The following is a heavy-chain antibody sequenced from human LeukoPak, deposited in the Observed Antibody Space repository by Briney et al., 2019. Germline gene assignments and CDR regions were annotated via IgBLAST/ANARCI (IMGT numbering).Heavy chain of an antibody. CDR3: ARAISRRRGWNYYGMDV. CDR2: INPSGGST. Sequence: ASVQVSCKASGYTFTSYYLHWLRQAPGQGLEWMGVINPSGGSTTYAQKFQGRVTVTRDTSTSTVYMELSSLRSEDTAVYYCARAISRRRGWNYYGMDVWGQGTTVTVSS. D-gene: IGHD3-3*01. CDR1: GYTFTSYY. J-gene: IGHJ6*02. V-gene: IGHV1-46*01.